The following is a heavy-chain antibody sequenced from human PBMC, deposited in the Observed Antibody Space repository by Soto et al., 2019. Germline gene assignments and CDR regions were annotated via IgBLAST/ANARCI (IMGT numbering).Heavy chain of an antibody. Sequence: EVQLVEAGGGLVKPGGSLRLSCAASGFTFSSYSMNWVRQAPGKGLEWVSSISSSSSYIYYADSVKGRFTISRDNAKNALYLQMKSLRAEDTAVNYCARDSCSSPSCYDYWGQGTLVTVSS. D-gene: IGHD2-2*01. CDR3: ARDSCSSPSCYDY. CDR1: GFTFSSYS. V-gene: IGHV3-21*01. CDR2: ISSSSSYI. J-gene: IGHJ4*02.